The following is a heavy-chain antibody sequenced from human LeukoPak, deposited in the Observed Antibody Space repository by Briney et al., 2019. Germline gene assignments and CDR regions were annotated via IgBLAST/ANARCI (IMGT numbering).Heavy chain of an antibody. D-gene: IGHD6-19*01. Sequence: SVKVSCKASGYTFTGYYMHWVRQAPGQGLEWMGGIIPIFGTANYAQKFQGRVTITADESTSTAYMELSSLRSEDTAVYYCAREGIAVAGTGLGAFDIWGQGTMVTVSS. V-gene: IGHV1-69*13. CDR1: GYTFTGYY. CDR3: AREGIAVAGTGLGAFDI. CDR2: IIPIFGTA. J-gene: IGHJ3*02.